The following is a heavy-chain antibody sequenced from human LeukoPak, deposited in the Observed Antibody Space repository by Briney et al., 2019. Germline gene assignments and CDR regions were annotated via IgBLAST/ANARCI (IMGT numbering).Heavy chain of an antibody. CDR3: TRTLTLMVTYAFDI. V-gene: IGHV3-21*01. D-gene: IGHD5-18*01. CDR2: IISSSSYI. Sequence: GGSLRLSCAASGFTVSSNYMNWVRQAPGKGLEWVSSIISSSSYIYYADSVKGRFTISRDNAKNSLYLQMNSLRAEDTAVYYCTRTLTLMVTYAFDIWGQGTMVTVSS. J-gene: IGHJ3*02. CDR1: GFTVSSNY.